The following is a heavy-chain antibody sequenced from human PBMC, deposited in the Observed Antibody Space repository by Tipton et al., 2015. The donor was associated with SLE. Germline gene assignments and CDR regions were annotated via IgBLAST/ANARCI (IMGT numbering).Heavy chain of an antibody. Sequence: LRLSCAVYGGSFSGYYWSWIRQPPGKGLEWIGEINHSGSTNYNPSLKSRVTISVDTSKNQFSLKLSSVTAADTAVYYCARGPSSSWSKPFDYWGQGTLVTVSS. CDR1: GGSFSGYY. J-gene: IGHJ4*02. V-gene: IGHV4-34*01. CDR2: INHSGST. CDR3: ARGPSSSWSKPFDY. D-gene: IGHD6-13*01.